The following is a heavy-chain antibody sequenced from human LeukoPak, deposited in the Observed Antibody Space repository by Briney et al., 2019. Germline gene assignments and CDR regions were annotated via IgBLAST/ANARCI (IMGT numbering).Heavy chain of an antibody. D-gene: IGHD2-2*02. CDR1: GYSISSGYY. CDR3: ARPVVPAAIDAFDI. CDR2: IYHSGST. V-gene: IGHV4-38-2*01. J-gene: IGHJ3*02. Sequence: LETLSLTCAVSGYSISSGYYWGWIRQPPGKGLEWIGSIYHSGSTYYNPSLKSRVTISVDTSKNQFSLKLSSVTAADTAVYYCARPVVPAAIDAFDIWGQGTMVTVSS.